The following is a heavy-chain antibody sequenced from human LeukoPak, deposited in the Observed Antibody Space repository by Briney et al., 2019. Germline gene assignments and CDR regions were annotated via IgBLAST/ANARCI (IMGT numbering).Heavy chain of an antibody. CDR3: ANTEYQRLGTDY. CDR2: IYSGGST. Sequence: GGSLRLSCTASGFTFGDYAMSWFRQAPGKGLEWVSVIYSGGSTYYADSVKGRFTISRDNSKNTLYLQMNSLRTDDTAVYYCANTEYQRLGTDYWGQGTLVTVSS. J-gene: IGHJ4*02. D-gene: IGHD2-2*01. V-gene: IGHV3-66*01. CDR1: GFTFGDYA.